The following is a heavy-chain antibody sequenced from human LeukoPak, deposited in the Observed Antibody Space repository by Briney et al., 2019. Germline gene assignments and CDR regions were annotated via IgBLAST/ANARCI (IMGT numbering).Heavy chain of an antibody. Sequence: SGGSLRLSCAASGFTFSNYAMSWVRQAPGKGLEWVGNIKDDGSWKNYVDFVKGRFTFSRDNAKNSLYLQMNSLRDDDTAVYYCAREIVGATVNFDYWGQGTLVTVSS. CDR2: IKDDGSWK. CDR1: GFTFSNYA. D-gene: IGHD1-26*01. J-gene: IGHJ4*02. CDR3: AREIVGATVNFDY. V-gene: IGHV3-7*01.